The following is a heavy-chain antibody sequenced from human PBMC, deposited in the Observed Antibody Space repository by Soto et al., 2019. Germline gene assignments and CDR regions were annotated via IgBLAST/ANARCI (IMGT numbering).Heavy chain of an antibody. CDR1: GDSFSNFA. J-gene: IGHJ5*02. Sequence: QVQLVQSGAEVREPGWSVKVSCKASGDSFSNFAIIWVRQAPGQGLECMGGITPVFGRPTYAQNFKGRVSITADDATGTAFIGLTSLISEDTAVYYCATKPCRGGSCYSWRFDNWGQGTLITVPS. D-gene: IGHD2-15*01. CDR2: ITPVFGRP. V-gene: IGHV1-69*01. CDR3: ATKPCRGGSCYSWRFDN.